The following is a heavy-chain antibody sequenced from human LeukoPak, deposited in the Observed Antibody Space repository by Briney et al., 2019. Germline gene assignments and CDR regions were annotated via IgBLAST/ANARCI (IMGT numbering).Heavy chain of an antibody. CDR3: ARDKPYYMDV. J-gene: IGHJ6*03. CDR2: MNPNSGGT. D-gene: IGHD1-14*01. V-gene: IGHV1-2*02. CDR1: GYTFTSYD. Sequence: ASVKVSCKASGYTFTSYDINWVRQATGQGLEWMGWMNPNSGGTNYAQKFQGRVTMTRDTSISAAYMELSRLRSDDTAVYYCARDKPYYMDVWGKGTTVTVSS.